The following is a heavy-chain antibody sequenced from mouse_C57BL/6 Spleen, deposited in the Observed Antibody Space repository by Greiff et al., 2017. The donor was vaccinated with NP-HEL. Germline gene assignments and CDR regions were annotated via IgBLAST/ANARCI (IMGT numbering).Heavy chain of an antibody. J-gene: IGHJ4*01. CDR2: FHPYNDDT. CDR1: GYTFTTYP. CDR3: ARGKYYSNHVGAMDD. D-gene: IGHD2-5*01. V-gene: IGHV1-47*01. Sequence: QVQLQQSGAELVKPGASVKMSCKASGYTFTTYPIEWMKQNHGKSLEWIGNFHPYNDDTKYNEKFKGKATLTVDKSSSTVYLELSRLTSDDAAVYYCARGKYYSNHVGAMDDWGQGTSVTVSS.